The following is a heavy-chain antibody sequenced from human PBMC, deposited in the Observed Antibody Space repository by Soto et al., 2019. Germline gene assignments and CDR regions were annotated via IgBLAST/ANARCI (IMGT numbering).Heavy chain of an antibody. CDR1: GYTFTSYC. Sequence: ASVKVSCKASGYTFTSYCISWVRQAPGQGLEWMGWISAYNGNTNYAQKLQGRVTMTTDTSTSTAYMELRSLRSDDTAVYYCARGVTAMVKGYYYGMDVWGQGTTVTVSS. CDR2: ISAYNGNT. J-gene: IGHJ6*02. D-gene: IGHD5-18*01. CDR3: ARGVTAMVKGYYYGMDV. V-gene: IGHV1-18*04.